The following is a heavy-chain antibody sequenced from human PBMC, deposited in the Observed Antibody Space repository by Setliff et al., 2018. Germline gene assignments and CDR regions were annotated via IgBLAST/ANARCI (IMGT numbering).Heavy chain of an antibody. Sequence: SVKVSCKASGGTFSSYAISWVRQAPGQGLEWMGGIIPIFGTANYAQKFQGRVTITADESTSTAYMELSSLRSEDTAVYYCAREDGTYYKFWSGYSTTPYYGMDVWGQGTTVTVSS. V-gene: IGHV1-69*13. J-gene: IGHJ6*02. D-gene: IGHD3-3*01. CDR3: AREDGTYYKFWSGYSTTPYYGMDV. CDR2: IIPIFGTA. CDR1: GGTFSSYA.